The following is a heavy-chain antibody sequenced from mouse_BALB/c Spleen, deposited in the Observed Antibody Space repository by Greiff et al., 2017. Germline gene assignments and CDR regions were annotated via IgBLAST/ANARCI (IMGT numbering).Heavy chain of an antibody. CDR1: GYTFTDYN. J-gene: IGHJ4*01. V-gene: IGHV1-18*01. D-gene: IGHD6-1*01. CDR2: INPNNGGT. CDR3: ARFPLGRGVSYAKDY. Sequence: VQLQQSGPELVKPGASVKIPCKASGYTFTDYNMDWVKQSHGKSLEWIGDINPNNGGTIYNQKFKGKATLTVDKSSSTAYMELRSLTSEDTAVYYCARFPLGRGVSYAKDYWGQGTSVTVSS.